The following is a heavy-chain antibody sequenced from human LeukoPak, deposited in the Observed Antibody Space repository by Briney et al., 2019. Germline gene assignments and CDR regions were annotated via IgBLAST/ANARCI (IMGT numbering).Heavy chain of an antibody. Sequence: GGSLRLSCAASGFTFSSYAMHWVRQAPGKGLEWVAVISYDGSNKYYADSVKGRFTISRDNSKNTLYLQMNSLRAEDTALYYCAKEGFDYWGQGTLVTVSS. CDR2: ISYDGSNK. CDR1: GFTFSSYA. CDR3: AKEGFDY. V-gene: IGHV3-30-3*01. J-gene: IGHJ4*02.